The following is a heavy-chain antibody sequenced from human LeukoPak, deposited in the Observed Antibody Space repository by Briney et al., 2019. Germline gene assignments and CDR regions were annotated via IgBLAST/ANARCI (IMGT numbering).Heavy chain of an antibody. D-gene: IGHD4-17*01. J-gene: IGHJ4*02. Sequence: PGRSLRLSCAASGFTFSSYGMHWVRHAPGKGLEGVAVIWHDGSNTYYADSVKGRFLLSRDNSLNTLYLQMNGLRAEDTAVYYCARDPDYGDGFDYWGQGTLVTVSS. CDR2: IWHDGSNT. V-gene: IGHV3-33*01. CDR1: GFTFSSYG. CDR3: ARDPDYGDGFDY.